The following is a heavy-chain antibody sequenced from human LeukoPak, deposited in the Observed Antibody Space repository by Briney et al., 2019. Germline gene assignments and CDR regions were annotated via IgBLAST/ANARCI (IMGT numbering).Heavy chain of an antibody. Sequence: PGGSLRLSCAASGFTFSSYWMSWGRQAPGKGLEWLANIKQDGREKYYVDSVRGRFTISRDNAKNSLYLQMSSLRAEDTAVYFCARDGPGYSYGFGFYGMDVWGPGTTVTVSS. D-gene: IGHD5-18*01. V-gene: IGHV3-7*01. CDR2: IKQDGREK. J-gene: IGHJ6*02. CDR1: GFTFSSYW. CDR3: ARDGPGYSYGFGFYGMDV.